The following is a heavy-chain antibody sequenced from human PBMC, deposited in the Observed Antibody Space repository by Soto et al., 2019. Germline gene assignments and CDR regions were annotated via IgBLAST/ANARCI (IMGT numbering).Heavy chain of an antibody. J-gene: IGHJ6*03. CDR3: ARVIFYYGSGSYYEYYYYMDV. CDR1: GYTFTSYA. V-gene: IGHV1-3*01. Sequence: ASVKVSCKASGYTFTSYAMHWVRQAPGQRLEWMGWINAGNGNTKYSQKFQGRVTITRDTSASTAYMELSSLRSEDTAVYYCARVIFYYGSGSYYEYYYYMDVWGKGTTVTVSS. CDR2: INAGNGNT. D-gene: IGHD3-10*01.